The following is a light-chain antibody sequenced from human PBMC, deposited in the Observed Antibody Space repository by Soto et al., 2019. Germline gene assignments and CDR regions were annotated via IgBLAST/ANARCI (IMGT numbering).Light chain of an antibody. CDR2: SND. V-gene: IGLV1-47*02. CDR1: SSNIETNY. J-gene: IGLJ2*01. Sequence: QSVLTQPPSASGTPGQRVTISCSGSSSNIETNYVYWYQHLPGAAPKLLIYSNDQRPSGVPARFSASKSGTSASLAISGLRSEDEGDYYCSATDDRLSGPVFGGGTKLTVL. CDR3: SATDDRLSGPV.